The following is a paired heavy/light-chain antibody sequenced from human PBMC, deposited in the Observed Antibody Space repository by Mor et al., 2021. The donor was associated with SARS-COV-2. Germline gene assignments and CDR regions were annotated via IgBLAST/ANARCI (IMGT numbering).Heavy chain of an antibody. Sequence: QVQLQESGPGLVKPSGTLSLTCAVSGGSISSSNWWSWVRQPPGKGLEWIGEIYHSGTTNYSPSLKSRVTISVDKSKNQFSLKLSSVTAADTAVYYCAKYTIFGVVNIEDAFDIWGQGTMVTVSS. CDR2: IYHSGTT. CDR3: AKYTIFGVVNIEDAFDI. J-gene: IGHJ3*02. V-gene: IGHV4-4*02. CDR1: GGSISSSNW. D-gene: IGHD3-3*01.
Light chain of an antibody. J-gene: IGLJ1*01. CDR3: NSRDSSGNLGV. Sequence: SSELTQDPAVSVALGQTVRITCQGNSLRTYYASWYQQKPGQAPVLVIYGKNNRPSGIPDRFSGSSSGNTASLTITGAQAEDEADYYCNSRDSSGNLGVFGTGTKVTVL. CDR1: SLRTYY. CDR2: GKN. V-gene: IGLV3-19*01.